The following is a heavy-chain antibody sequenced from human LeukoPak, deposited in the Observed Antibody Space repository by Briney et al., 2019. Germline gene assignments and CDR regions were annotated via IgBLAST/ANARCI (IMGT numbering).Heavy chain of an antibody. CDR2: IYHSGSN. CDR1: GYSISSGYY. J-gene: IGHJ4*02. Sequence: PSETLSLTCAVSGYSISSGYYWGWLRQPPGKGLEWIGSIYHSGSNYYNPSLKSRVTISVDTSKNQFSLKLSSVTAADTAVYYCARHRDYSSSDYWGQGTLVTVSS. D-gene: IGHD6-6*01. V-gene: IGHV4-38-2*01. CDR3: ARHRDYSSSDY.